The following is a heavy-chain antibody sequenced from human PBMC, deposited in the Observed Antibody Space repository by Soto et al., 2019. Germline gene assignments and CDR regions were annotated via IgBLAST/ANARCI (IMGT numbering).Heavy chain of an antibody. J-gene: IGHJ4*02. CDR1: GFTFSSYS. D-gene: IGHD6-13*01. CDR2: ISSSSSYI. Sequence: GGSLRLSCAASGFTFSSYSMNWVRQAPGKGLEWVSSISSSSSYIYYADSVKGRFTISRDNAKNSLYLQMNSLRAEDTAVYYCAGQSTAAGIDLFDYWGQGTLVTVSS. V-gene: IGHV3-21*01. CDR3: AGQSTAAGIDLFDY.